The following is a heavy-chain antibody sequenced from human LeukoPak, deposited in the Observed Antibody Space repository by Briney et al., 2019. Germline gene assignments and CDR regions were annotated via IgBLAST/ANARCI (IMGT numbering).Heavy chain of an antibody. Sequence: GGSLRLSCAASGFTFRNHGMSWVRQAPGKGLEWVSGIIGTGDSTFYARPEKGRFTISRDNSRNTLYLHMNSLRVDDTAVYYCAGLYNYYGDYWGQGPVDSVSS. CDR2: IIGTGDST. CDR3: AGLYNYYGDY. D-gene: IGHD5-24*01. J-gene: IGHJ4*02. V-gene: IGHV3-23*01. CDR1: GFTFRNHG.